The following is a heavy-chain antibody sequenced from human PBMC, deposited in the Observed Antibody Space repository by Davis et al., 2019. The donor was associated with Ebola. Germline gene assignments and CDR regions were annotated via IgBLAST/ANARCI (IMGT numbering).Heavy chain of an antibody. CDR1: GSSFSFYH. CDR3: ARGMITLVNPGFDP. Sequence: PSETLSLTCAVYGSSFSFYHWNWIRQPPGKGREWIGEINPSGNTNYNPSLKSRVIISVDTSKKQFSLNLTSVTAADTAVYYCARGMITLVNPGFDPWGQGTLVIVSS. CDR2: INPSGNT. V-gene: IGHV4-34*01. D-gene: IGHD3-16*01. J-gene: IGHJ5*02.